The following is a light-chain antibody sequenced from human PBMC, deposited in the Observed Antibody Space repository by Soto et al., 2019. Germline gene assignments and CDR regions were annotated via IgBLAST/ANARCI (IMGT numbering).Light chain of an antibody. CDR3: QQYNNWPRT. Sequence: EIVLTQSPGTLSLSPGERATLXXRASQSVSSSYLAWYQQKPGPAPRXXIYWASSRATGIPDMFSGGGSGTDFSLTSSRLDPEDFAVYYCQQYNNWPRTFGQGTKVDIK. CDR1: QSVSSSY. V-gene: IGKV3-20*01. J-gene: IGKJ1*01. CDR2: WAS.